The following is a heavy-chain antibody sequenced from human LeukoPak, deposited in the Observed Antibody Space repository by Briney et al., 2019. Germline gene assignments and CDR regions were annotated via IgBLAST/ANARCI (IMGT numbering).Heavy chain of an antibody. CDR3: ARSCSSTSCYKTLDY. CDR2: ISYDGSNK. CDR1: GFTFGFYG. D-gene: IGHD2-2*02. V-gene: IGHV3-30*03. J-gene: IGHJ4*02. Sequence: GGSLRLSCVASGFTFGFYGMHWVRQAPGKGLEWVAVISYDGSNKYYADSVKGRFTISRDNSKNTLYLQMNSLRAEDTAVYYCARSCSSTSCYKTLDYWGQGTLVTVSS.